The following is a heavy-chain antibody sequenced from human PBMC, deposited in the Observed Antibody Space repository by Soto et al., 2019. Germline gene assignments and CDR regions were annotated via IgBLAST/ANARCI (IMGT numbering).Heavy chain of an antibody. D-gene: IGHD5-12*01. CDR1: GFTFSNYS. CDR3: AREGGGYGGYNDD. CDR2: ISSSSSTI. Sequence: EVQLVESGGGLVQPGGSLRLSCAASGFTFSNYSMNWVRQAPGKGLEWVSYISSSSSTIYYADSVKGRFTISRDNAKNTLYLQMNSLRAEDTAVYYCAREGGGYGGYNDDWGQGTLVTVSS. V-gene: IGHV3-48*01. J-gene: IGHJ4*02.